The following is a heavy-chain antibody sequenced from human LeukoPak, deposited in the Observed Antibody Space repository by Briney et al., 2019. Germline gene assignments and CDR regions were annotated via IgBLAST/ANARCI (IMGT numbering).Heavy chain of an antibody. CDR3: ARSKYYYDSSGYYHY. Sequence: GASVKVSCKASGYTFTGYYMHWVRQAPGQGLEWMGWINPNSGGTNYAQKFQGRVTMTRDTSISTAYMELRSLRSDDTAVYYCARSKYYYDSSGYYHYWGQGTLVTVSS. J-gene: IGHJ4*02. CDR1: GYTFTGYY. V-gene: IGHV1-2*02. D-gene: IGHD3-22*01. CDR2: INPNSGGT.